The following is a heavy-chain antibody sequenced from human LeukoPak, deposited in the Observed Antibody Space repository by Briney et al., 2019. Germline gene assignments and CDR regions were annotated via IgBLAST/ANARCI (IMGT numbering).Heavy chain of an antibody. Sequence: GGSLRLSCAASGFGFSAYWMFWARQAPGEGLDWVANIKEDGSEQYYADSVKGRFTISRDNAKNSLYLQMNSLRAEDTAVYYCARDTSWARDFWGQGILVTVSS. CDR1: GFGFSAYW. CDR2: IKEDGSEQ. CDR3: ARDTSWARDF. D-gene: IGHD2/OR15-2a*01. J-gene: IGHJ4*02. V-gene: IGHV3-7*01.